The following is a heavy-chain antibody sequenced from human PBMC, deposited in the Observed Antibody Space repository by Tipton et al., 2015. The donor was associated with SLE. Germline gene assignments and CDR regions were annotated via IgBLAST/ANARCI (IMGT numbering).Heavy chain of an antibody. CDR3: ARGRVMV. V-gene: IGHV4-34*01. D-gene: IGHD2-8*01. J-gene: IGHJ4*02. CDR1: GYSTSSGYY. CDR2: INHSGST. Sequence: TLSLTCAVSGYSTSSGYYWSWIRQPPGKGLEWIGEINHSGSTNYNPSLKSRVTISVDTSKNQFSLKLSSVTAADTAVYYCARGRVMVWGQGTLVTVSS.